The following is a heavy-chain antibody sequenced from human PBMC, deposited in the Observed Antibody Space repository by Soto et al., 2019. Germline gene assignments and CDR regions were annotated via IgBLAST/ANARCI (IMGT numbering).Heavy chain of an antibody. CDR1: GFTFSSYA. Sequence: GGSLRLSCAASGFTFSSYAMSWVRQAPGKGLEWVSGITGSGDNTYYADSVKGRFTISRDNPKNTLYLQMNSLRVEDTAVYYCAKGGHSGSFYYYGMGVWGQGTTVTVSS. CDR2: ITGSGDNT. CDR3: AKGGHSGSFYYYGMGV. V-gene: IGHV3-23*01. D-gene: IGHD6-6*01. J-gene: IGHJ6*02.